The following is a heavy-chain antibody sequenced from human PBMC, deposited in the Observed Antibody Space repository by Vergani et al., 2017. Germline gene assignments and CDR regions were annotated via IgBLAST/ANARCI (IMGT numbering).Heavy chain of an antibody. V-gene: IGHV4-34*01. CDR3: ARGRRGYGGNACTSYYFDY. J-gene: IGHJ4*02. CDR1: GGSFSGYY. CDR2: INHSGST. D-gene: IGHD4-23*01. Sequence: QVQLQQWGAGLLKPSETLSLTCAVYGGSFSGYYWSWIRQPPGKGLEWIGEINHSGSTNYNPSLKSRVTISVDTSKNQFSLKLSSVTAADTAVYYCARGRRGYGGNACTSYYFDYWGQGTLVTVSS.